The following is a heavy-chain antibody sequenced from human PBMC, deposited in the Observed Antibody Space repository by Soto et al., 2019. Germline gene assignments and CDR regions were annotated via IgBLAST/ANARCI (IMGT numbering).Heavy chain of an antibody. CDR3: ARDPRDYGGDYYYYGMDV. D-gene: IGHD4-17*01. Sequence: PGGSLRLSCAASGFTFSSYAMSWVRQAPGKGLEWVSAISGSGGSTYYADSVKGRFTISRDNAKNSLYLQMNSLRDEDTAVYYCARDPRDYGGDYYYYGMDVWGQGTTVTVSS. V-gene: IGHV3-23*01. J-gene: IGHJ6*02. CDR1: GFTFSSYA. CDR2: ISGSGGST.